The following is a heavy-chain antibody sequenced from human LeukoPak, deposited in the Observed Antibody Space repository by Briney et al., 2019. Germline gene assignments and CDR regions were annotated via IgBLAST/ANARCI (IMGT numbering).Heavy chain of an antibody. CDR1: GGFISSYY. CDR3: ARTPGRGGFDY. Sequence: SETLSLTCTVSGGFISSYYWSWIRQPPGKGLEWIAYIYYSGSTNYKPSLKSRVTISVETSKNQFSLKLSPVTAADTAVYYCARTPGRGGFDYWGQGTLVTVSS. V-gene: IGHV4-59*01. J-gene: IGHJ4*02. CDR2: IYYSGST. D-gene: IGHD3-10*01.